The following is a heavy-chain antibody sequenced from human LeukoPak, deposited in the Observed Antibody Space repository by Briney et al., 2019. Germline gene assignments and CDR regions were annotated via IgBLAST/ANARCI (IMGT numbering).Heavy chain of an antibody. V-gene: IGHV3-15*01. CDR3: TTENYYGDFPDAFDI. CDR2: IKSKTDGGTT. CDR1: GFTFSNAW. Sequence: GGSLRLSCAASGFTFSNAWMSWVRQAPGKGLEWVGRIKSKTDGGTTDYAAPVKGRFTISRDDSKNTLYLQMNSLKTEDTAVYYCTTENYYGDFPDAFDIWGQGTMVTVSS. J-gene: IGHJ3*02. D-gene: IGHD4-17*01.